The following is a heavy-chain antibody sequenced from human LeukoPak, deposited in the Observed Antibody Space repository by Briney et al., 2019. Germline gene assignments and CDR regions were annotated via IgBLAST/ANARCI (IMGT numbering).Heavy chain of an antibody. CDR3: ARDGDNGPYYYYYGMDV. CDR1: GFAFSSHR. D-gene: IGHD4-17*01. CDR2: IKQDGSEK. J-gene: IGHJ6*02. V-gene: IGHV3-7*04. Sequence: PGGSLRLSCAASGFAFSSHRMSWVRQAPGKGLEWVANIKQDGSEKYYVDSVKGRFTISRDNAKNSLYLQMNSLRAEDTAVYYCARDGDNGPYYYYYGMDVWGQGTTVTVSS.